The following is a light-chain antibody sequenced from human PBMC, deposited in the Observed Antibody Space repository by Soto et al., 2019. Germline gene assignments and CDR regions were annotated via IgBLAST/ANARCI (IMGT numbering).Light chain of an antibody. V-gene: IGKV3-20*01. Sequence: EIVLTQSPGTLSLSPGERATLSCRASQSVSSSYLAWYQQKPGQAPRLLIYGASSRPTGIPDRFSGRGSGTDFTLTIIRMEHADFAVYYCQQYGSSPRYTFGQGPKLEIK. CDR1: QSVSSSY. CDR3: QQYGSSPRYT. J-gene: IGKJ2*01. CDR2: GAS.